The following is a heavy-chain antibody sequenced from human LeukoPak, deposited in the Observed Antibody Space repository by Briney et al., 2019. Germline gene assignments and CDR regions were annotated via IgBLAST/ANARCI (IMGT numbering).Heavy chain of an antibody. D-gene: IGHD5-24*01. CDR1: GFTFSSYG. V-gene: IGHV3-30*02. CDR3: ARDVRVGGYNYYFDY. CDR2: IRYDGSNK. Sequence: GGSLRLSCAASGFTFSSYGMHWVRQAPGKGLEWVAFIRYDGSNKYYADSVKGRFTISRDNSKNTLYLQMNSLRAEDTAVYYCARDVRVGGYNYYFDYWGQGTLVTVSS. J-gene: IGHJ4*02.